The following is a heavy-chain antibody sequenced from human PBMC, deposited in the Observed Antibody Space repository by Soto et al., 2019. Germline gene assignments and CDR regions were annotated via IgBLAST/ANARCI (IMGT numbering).Heavy chain of an antibody. CDR1: GYTFTSYG. J-gene: IGHJ4*02. Sequence: ASVKVSCKASGYTFTSYGISWVRQAPGQGLEWMGWISAYNGNTNYAQKLQGRVTMTTDTSTSTAYMELRSLRSDDTAVYYCARRDSYYYDSSGYYDYWGQGTLVTVSS. D-gene: IGHD3-22*01. V-gene: IGHV1-18*01. CDR2: ISAYNGNT. CDR3: ARRDSYYYDSSGYYDY.